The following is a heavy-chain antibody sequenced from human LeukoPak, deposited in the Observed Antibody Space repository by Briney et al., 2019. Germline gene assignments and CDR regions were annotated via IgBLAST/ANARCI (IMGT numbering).Heavy chain of an antibody. CDR2: IRSSTSPI. V-gene: IGHV3-48*04. J-gene: IGHJ4*02. CDR1: GFIFSSST. CDR3: ARDFYGDFDY. Sequence: PGGSLRLSCAASGFIFSSSTMNWVRQAPGKGLEWVSYIRSSTSPIYYAESVKGRFTISRDNAKNTLYLQMNSLRAEDTAVYYCARDFYGDFDYWGQGTLVTVSS. D-gene: IGHD4-17*01.